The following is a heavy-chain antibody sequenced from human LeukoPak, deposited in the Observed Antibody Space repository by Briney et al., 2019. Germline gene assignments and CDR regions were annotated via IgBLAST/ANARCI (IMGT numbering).Heavy chain of an antibody. V-gene: IGHV4-59*01. D-gene: IGHD2-2*02. CDR1: GGSISSYY. CDR2: IYYSGST. CDR3: ARGQSPRYCSSTSCYSWFDP. J-gene: IGHJ5*02. Sequence: SETLSLTCTVSGGSISSYYWSWIRQPPGKGLEWIGYIYYSGSTNHNPSLKSRVTISVDTSKNQFSLKLSAVTAADTAVYYCARGQSPRYCSSTSCYSWFDPWGQGTLVTVSS.